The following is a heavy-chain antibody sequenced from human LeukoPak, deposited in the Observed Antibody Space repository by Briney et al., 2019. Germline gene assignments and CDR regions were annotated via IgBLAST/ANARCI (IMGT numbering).Heavy chain of an antibody. CDR2: INHSGST. V-gene: IGHV4-34*01. D-gene: IGHD2-2*01. CDR1: GGSFSGYY. CDR3: ARRSKQYCSSTSCHIADAFDI. Sequence: SETLSLTCAVYGGSFSGYYWSWIRQPPGKGLEWIGEINHSGSTNYNPSLKSRVTISVDTSKNQFSLKLSSVTAADTAVYYCARRSKQYCSSTSCHIADAFDIWGQGTMVTVSS. J-gene: IGHJ3*02.